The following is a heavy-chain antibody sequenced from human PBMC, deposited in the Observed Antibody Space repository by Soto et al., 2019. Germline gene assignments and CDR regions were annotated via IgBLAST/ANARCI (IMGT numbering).Heavy chain of an antibody. CDR1: GFTFSDHF. D-gene: IGHD1-20*01. CDR2: IRNRVDSYIT. CDR3: ASIRATMDV. J-gene: IGHJ6*04. Sequence: EVQLVESGGGLVQPGGSLRLSCAASGFTFSDHFMDWVRQAPGKGLEWVGRIRNRVDSYITEYAASVIGRFTISRDDSKNSLYLQMNSLKTEDTAVYYCASIRATMDVWGKGTTVTVSS. V-gene: IGHV3-72*01.